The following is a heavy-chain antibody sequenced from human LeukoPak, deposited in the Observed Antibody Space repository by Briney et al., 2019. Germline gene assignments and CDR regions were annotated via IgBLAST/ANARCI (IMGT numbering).Heavy chain of an antibody. CDR3: ARDLRSSKQDY. D-gene: IGHD4-11*01. Sequence: GASVKVSCKASGYTFTTYAMHWVRQAPGQRLEWMGWINTGNGNTKYSQNFQGRVTITRDTSASTAYMELSSLRSEDTAVYYCARDLRSSKQDYWGQGTLVTVSS. V-gene: IGHV1-3*04. J-gene: IGHJ4*02. CDR2: INTGNGNT. CDR1: GYTFTTYA.